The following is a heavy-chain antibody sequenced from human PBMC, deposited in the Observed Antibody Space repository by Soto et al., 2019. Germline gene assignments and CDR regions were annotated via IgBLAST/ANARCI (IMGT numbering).Heavy chain of an antibody. CDR1: GFTFSSYG. D-gene: IGHD1-1*01. J-gene: IGHJ6*02. V-gene: IGHV3-30*18. CDR3: AKDPGLERRGYYYGMDV. CDR2: ISYDGSNK. Sequence: PGGSLRLSCAASGFTFSSYGMHWVRQAPGKGLEWVAVISYDGSNKYYADSVKGRFTISRDNSKNTLYLQMNSPRAEDTAVYYCAKDPGLERRGYYYGMDVWGQGTTVTVSS.